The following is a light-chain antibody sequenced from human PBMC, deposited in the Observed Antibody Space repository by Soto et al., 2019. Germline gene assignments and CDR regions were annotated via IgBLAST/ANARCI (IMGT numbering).Light chain of an antibody. J-gene: IGKJ4*01. CDR3: QQRTNWRLT. Sequence: EVVLTQSPATLSLSPGERATLSCRASQSVGSHLSWYQQKPGQAPRLLIYDAFNRATGIPARVSGSGSGTDFTLTISSLEPEDFAVYFCQQRTNWRLTFGGGTKVEIK. CDR1: QSVGSH. CDR2: DAF. V-gene: IGKV3-11*01.